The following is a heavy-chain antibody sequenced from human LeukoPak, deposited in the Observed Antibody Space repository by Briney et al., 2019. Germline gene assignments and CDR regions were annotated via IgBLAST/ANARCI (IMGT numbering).Heavy chain of an antibody. CDR3: ARDAIVGATNYFVY. CDR2: IIPIFGTA. V-gene: IGHV1-69*13. J-gene: IGHJ4*02. CDR1: GGTFSSYA. Sequence: ASVKVSCKASGGTFSSYAISWVRQAPGQGLEWMGGIIPIFGTANYAQKFQGRVTITADESTSTAYMELSSLRSEDTAVYYCARDAIVGATNYFVYWGQGTLVTVSS. D-gene: IGHD1-26*01.